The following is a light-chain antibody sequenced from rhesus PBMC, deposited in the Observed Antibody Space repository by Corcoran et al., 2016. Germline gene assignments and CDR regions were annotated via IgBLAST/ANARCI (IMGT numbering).Light chain of an antibody. Sequence: DIQMTQSPSALSASVGDRVTISCRASQNIYSNLAWYQQKPGKAPKLLRYAASSLQTGIPSRFSGSGSGTDFTLTISSLQPEDSAAYYCQHYYDNPFTFGPGTKLDIK. CDR1: QNIYSN. CDR3: QHYYDNPFT. J-gene: IGKJ3*01. CDR2: AAS. V-gene: IGKV1S12*01.